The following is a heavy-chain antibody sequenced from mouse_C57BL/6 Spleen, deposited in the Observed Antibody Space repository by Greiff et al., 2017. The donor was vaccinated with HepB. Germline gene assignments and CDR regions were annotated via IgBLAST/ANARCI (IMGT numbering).Heavy chain of an antibody. CDR2: IDPSDSYT. CDR3: ARGTGTDY. Sequence: VQLQQPGAELVMPGASVKLSCTASGYTFTSYWMHWVKQRPGQGLEWIGEIDPSDSYTNYNQKFKGKSTLTVDTSSSTAYMQLSSLTSEDSAVYYCARGTGTDYWGQGTTLTVSS. CDR1: GYTFTSYW. D-gene: IGHD4-1*01. V-gene: IGHV1-69*01. J-gene: IGHJ2*01.